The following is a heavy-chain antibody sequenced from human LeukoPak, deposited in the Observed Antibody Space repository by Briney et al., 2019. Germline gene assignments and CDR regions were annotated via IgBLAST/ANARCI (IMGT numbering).Heavy chain of an antibody. CDR2: IYSGSDT. D-gene: IGHD6-13*01. CDR3: AKVFHGSNWSPFEY. V-gene: IGHV3-53*01. CDR1: GLSVSTTN. J-gene: IGHJ4*02. Sequence: GGSLRLSCAVSGLSVSTTNMGWVRQSPEKGLEWVSLIYSGSDTYYIDSVKGRFTGSRDNSKNMLYLQMNSLRAEDTAVYYCAKVFHGSNWSPFEYWGQGILVTVSA.